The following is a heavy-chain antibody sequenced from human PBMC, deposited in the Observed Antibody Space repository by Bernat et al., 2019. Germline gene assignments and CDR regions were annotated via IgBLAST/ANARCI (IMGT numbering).Heavy chain of an antibody. V-gene: IGHV1-8*01. D-gene: IGHD7-27*01. Sequence: QVQLVQSGAEVKTPGASVKVSCKASEYTFTSYDFNWVRQATGQGLEWMGWVSPNSGNTGYAQKFQGRVTMTRDTSISTVYMELSSLRSEGTAVYYCARSPPNWGVDYWGQGTLVTVSS. CDR3: ARSPPNWGVDY. CDR2: VSPNSGNT. CDR1: EYTFTSYD. J-gene: IGHJ4*02.